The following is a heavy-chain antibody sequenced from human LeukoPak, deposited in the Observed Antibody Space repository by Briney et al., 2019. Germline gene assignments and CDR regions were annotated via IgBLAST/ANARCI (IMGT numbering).Heavy chain of an antibody. CDR3: AREGAHYFDY. Sequence: SETLSLTCAVYGGSFSGYYWSWTRQPPGKGLEWIGEINHSGSTNYNPSLKSRVTISVDTSKNQFSLKLSSVTAADTAVYYCAREGAHYFDYWGQGTLVTVSS. J-gene: IGHJ4*02. D-gene: IGHD3-16*01. CDR1: GGSFSGYY. V-gene: IGHV4-34*01. CDR2: INHSGST.